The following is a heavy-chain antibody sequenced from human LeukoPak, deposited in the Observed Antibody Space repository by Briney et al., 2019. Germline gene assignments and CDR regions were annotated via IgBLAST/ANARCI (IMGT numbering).Heavy chain of an antibody. CDR2: IRYDGSIK. J-gene: IGHJ5*02. CDR1: GFIFTSYG. CDR3: AKDGRVRYINWFDP. D-gene: IGHD1-14*01. V-gene: IGHV3-30*02. Sequence: GGSLRLSCAASGFIFTSYGMHWVRQAPGKGLEWVAFIRYDGSIKFYADSVKGRFTISRDNSKNTLYLQMNSLRAEDTAVYYCAKDGRVRYINWFDPWGQGTLVTVSS.